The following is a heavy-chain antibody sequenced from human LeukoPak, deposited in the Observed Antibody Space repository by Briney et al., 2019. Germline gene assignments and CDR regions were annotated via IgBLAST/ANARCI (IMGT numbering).Heavy chain of an antibody. CDR3: ANRNDYDILTGSDAFDI. CDR2: ISGSGGST. V-gene: IGHV3-23*01. Sequence: GGSLRLSCAASGFTLSSYAMSWVRQAPGKGLEWVSAISGSGGSTYYADSVKGRFTISRDNSKNTLYLQMNSLRAEDTAVYYCANRNDYDILTGSDAFDIWGQGAMVTVPS. J-gene: IGHJ3*02. D-gene: IGHD3-9*01. CDR1: GFTLSSYA.